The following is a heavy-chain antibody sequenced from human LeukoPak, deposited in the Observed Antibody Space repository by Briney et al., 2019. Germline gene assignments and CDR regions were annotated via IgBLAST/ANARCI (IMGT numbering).Heavy chain of an antibody. D-gene: IGHD7-27*01. CDR1: GLTFRSYG. V-gene: IGHV3-30*02. Sequence: GRSLRLSRVASGLTFRSYGMYWVRQAPGQGLEWVTFLRYDGSNTYYADSAKGRFTISRDHSNNTLYLHMDSLREEDTAVYYCAKGAWGSVYHPLDLWGQGTMVTVSS. J-gene: IGHJ3*01. CDR3: AKGAWGSVYHPLDL. CDR2: LRYDGSNT.